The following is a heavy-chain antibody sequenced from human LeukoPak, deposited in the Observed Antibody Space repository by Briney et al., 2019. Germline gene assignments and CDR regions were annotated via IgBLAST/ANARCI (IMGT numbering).Heavy chain of an antibody. J-gene: IGHJ4*02. V-gene: IGHV3-7*03. CDR3: ASYHGYGSSWPY. CDR1: GFTFSSYW. CDR2: IKHDGSEK. Sequence: GGSLRLSCAASGFTFSSYWMTWVRQAPGKGLEWVGNIKHDGSEKYYVDSVKGRFTISRDNANKSLYLQMNSLRAEDTAVYYCASYHGYGSSWPYWGQGTLVTVSS. D-gene: IGHD6-13*01.